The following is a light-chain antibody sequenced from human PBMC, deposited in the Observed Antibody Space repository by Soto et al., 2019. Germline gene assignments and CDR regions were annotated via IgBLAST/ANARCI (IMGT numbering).Light chain of an antibody. CDR2: KND. V-gene: IGLV1-47*01. Sequence: QSGLTQPPSASGTPGQRVTISCSGSSLNIGRHYVYWYQQVPGTAPKPLIHKNDQRPSGVPDRFSGSKSGTSASLAISGLRYEDEADYYCSTWDDSLSGRVFGGGTKLTVL. CDR1: SLNIGRHY. J-gene: IGLJ3*02. CDR3: STWDDSLSGRV.